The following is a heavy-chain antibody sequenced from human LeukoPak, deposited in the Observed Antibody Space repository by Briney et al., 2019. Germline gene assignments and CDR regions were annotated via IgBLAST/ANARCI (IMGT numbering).Heavy chain of an antibody. D-gene: IGHD3-22*01. CDR1: GFTFSSYA. CDR3: AKFRGYYDSSGVRTDY. J-gene: IGHJ4*02. Sequence: GGSLRLSCAASGFTFSSYAMSWVRQAPGKGLEWVSAISGSGGSTYYADSVKGRFTISRDNSKNTLYLQMNSLRAEDTAVYYCAKFRGYYDSSGVRTDYWGQGTLVPVSS. CDR2: ISGSGGST. V-gene: IGHV3-23*01.